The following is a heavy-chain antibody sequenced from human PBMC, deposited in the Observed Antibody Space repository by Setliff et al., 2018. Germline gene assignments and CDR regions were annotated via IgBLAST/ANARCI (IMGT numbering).Heavy chain of an antibody. CDR2: IYPGDSDT. V-gene: IGHV5-51*01. D-gene: IGHD5-18*01. CDR3: ARRNTAMVYGFDI. CDR1: EYGFTTYW. J-gene: IGHJ3*02. Sequence: GESLKISCKASEYGFTTYWIGWVRQMPGKGLEWMGIIYPGDSDTGYSPSFQGQVTISADKSINTAYLQWSSLKASDTAMYYCARRNTAMVYGFDIWGQGTMVTVSS.